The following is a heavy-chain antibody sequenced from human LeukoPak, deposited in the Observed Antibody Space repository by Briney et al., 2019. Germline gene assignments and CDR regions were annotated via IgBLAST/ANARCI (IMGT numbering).Heavy chain of an antibody. D-gene: IGHD6-19*01. V-gene: IGHV3-74*01. CDR2: INSDGSST. J-gene: IGHJ3*02. Sequence: PGGSLRLSCAASGFIFSNYGMHWVRQAPGKGLVWVSRINSDGSSTSYADSVKGRFTISRDNAKNTLYLQMNSLRAEDTAVYYCARRGAVANAFDIWGQGTMVTVSS. CDR1: GFIFSNYG. CDR3: ARRGAVANAFDI.